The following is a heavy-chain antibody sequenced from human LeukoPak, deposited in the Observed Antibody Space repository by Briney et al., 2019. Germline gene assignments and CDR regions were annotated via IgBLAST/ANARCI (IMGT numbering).Heavy chain of an antibody. D-gene: IGHD5-12*01. V-gene: IGHV3-21*04. J-gene: IGHJ5*02. CDR1: GFTFSSYS. Sequence: GGSLRLSCAASGFTFSSYSMNWVRQAPGKGLEWVSSISSSSSYIYYADSVKGRFTISRDNSKNTLYLQMNSLRAEDTAVYYCAKSTGSIVATISGWFDPWGQGTLVTVSS. CDR2: ISSSSSYI. CDR3: AKSTGSIVATISGWFDP.